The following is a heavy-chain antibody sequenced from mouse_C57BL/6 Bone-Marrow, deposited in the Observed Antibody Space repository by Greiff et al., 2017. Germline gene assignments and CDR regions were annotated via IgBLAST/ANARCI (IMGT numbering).Heavy chain of an antibody. CDR1: GFNIKDDY. V-gene: IGHV14-4*01. Sequence: EVQLQQSGAELVRPGASVKLSCTASGFNIKDDYMHWVKQRPEQGLEWIGWIDPENGDTEYASKFQGKATITADTSSNTAYLQLSSLTSEDTAVYYCTTWGYYWYVDVWGTGTAVTVSA. J-gene: IGHJ1*03. CDR3: TTWGYYWYVDV. D-gene: IGHD2-2*01. CDR2: IDPENGDT.